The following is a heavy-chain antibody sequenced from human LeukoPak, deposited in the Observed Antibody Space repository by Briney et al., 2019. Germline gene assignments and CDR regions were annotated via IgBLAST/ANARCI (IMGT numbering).Heavy chain of an antibody. D-gene: IGHD6-13*01. CDR1: GDSVSSSTAA. Sequence: SQTLSLTCAISGDSVSSSTAAWHWIRQSPSRGLEWLGRTYYRSKWYNDYAVSVKGRISINPDTSKNQFSLQLNSVTPEDTAVYYCARDRSWLFDYWGQGTLVTVSS. CDR3: ARDRSWLFDY. CDR2: TYYRSKWYN. J-gene: IGHJ4*02. V-gene: IGHV6-1*01.